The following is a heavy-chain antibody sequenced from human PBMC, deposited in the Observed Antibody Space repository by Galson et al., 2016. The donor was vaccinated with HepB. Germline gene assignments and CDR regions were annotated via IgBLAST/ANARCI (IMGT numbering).Heavy chain of an antibody. CDR1: GFTFTSYA. V-gene: IGHV3-23*01. CDR2: ISGEGSTT. CDR3: ARVGGATNDY. Sequence: SLRLSCAASGFTFTSYAMSWVRQAPGKGLEWVSAISGEGSTTYYAESVKGRFTISRDNAKNSLYLQMNSLRDEDTAVYYCARVGGATNDYWGRGTLVTVSS. J-gene: IGHJ4*02. D-gene: IGHD1-26*01.